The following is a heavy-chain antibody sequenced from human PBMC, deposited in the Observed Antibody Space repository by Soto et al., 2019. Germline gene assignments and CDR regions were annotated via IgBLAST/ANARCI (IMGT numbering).Heavy chain of an antibody. CDR2: IWHDGGNK. CDR3: AREERDYGLDV. J-gene: IGHJ6*02. Sequence: QVQLAESGGGVVQPGRSLRLSCVASGFILSNYGIHWVRQAPGKGLEWVAVIWHDGGNKYYADSVKGRFTISRDNSKNTVYLQMNSLRAEDTALYYCAREERDYGLDVWGQGTTVTVSS. CDR1: GFILSNYG. V-gene: IGHV3-33*01.